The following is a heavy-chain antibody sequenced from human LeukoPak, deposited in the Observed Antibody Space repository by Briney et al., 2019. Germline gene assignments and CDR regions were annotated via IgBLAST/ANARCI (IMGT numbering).Heavy chain of an antibody. D-gene: IGHD4-11*01. CDR2: VSYDGSNK. CDR3: AKVGDYSNFRPPDF. Sequence: PGGSLRLSCTASGFRFSSYGIHWVRQTPGKGLEWVALVSYDGSNKDYADSVRGRFTISRDNSKDTLYLQMNSLRAEDTAVYYCAKVGDYSNFRPPDFWGQGSLVTVSS. J-gene: IGHJ4*02. V-gene: IGHV3-33*06. CDR1: GFRFSSYG.